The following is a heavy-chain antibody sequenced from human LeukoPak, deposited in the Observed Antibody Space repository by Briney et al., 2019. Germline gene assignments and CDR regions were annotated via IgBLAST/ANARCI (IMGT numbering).Heavy chain of an antibody. V-gene: IGHV4-4*02. J-gene: IGHJ4*02. CDR2: IYHSGST. Sequence: KTSGTLSLTCAVSGGSISSSNWWSWVRQPPGKGLEWIGEIYHSGSTNYNPSLKSRVTISVDKSKNQFSLKLSSVTAADTAVYYCARDRRRDAYNFDYWGQGTLVTVSS. CDR1: GGSISSSNW. D-gene: IGHD5-24*01. CDR3: ARDRRRDAYNFDY.